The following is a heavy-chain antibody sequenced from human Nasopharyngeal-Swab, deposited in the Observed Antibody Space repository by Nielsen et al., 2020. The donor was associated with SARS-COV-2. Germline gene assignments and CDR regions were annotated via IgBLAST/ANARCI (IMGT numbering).Heavy chain of an antibody. CDR1: GFTFSDYY. D-gene: IGHD1-26*01. V-gene: IGHV3-11*04. CDR3: ASELGLNAEYFQH. CDR2: ISSSGSTI. J-gene: IGHJ1*01. Sequence: GGSLRLSCAASGFTFSDYYMSWIRQAPGKGLEWVSYISSSGSTIYYADSVKGRFTISRDNAKNSLYLQMNSLRAEDTAVYYCASELGLNAEYFQHWGQGTLVTVSS.